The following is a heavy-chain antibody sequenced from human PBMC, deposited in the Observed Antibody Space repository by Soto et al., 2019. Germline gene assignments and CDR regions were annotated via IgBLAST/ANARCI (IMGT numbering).Heavy chain of an antibody. D-gene: IGHD4-17*01. CDR2: IKQDGSEK. J-gene: IGHJ4*02. CDR1: GFTFSSYW. CDR3: ARARDYGDYRNYYFDY. V-gene: IGHV3-7*01. Sequence: VGSLRLSCAASGFTFSSYWMSWVRQAPGKGLEWVANIKQDGSEKYYVDSVKGRFTISRDNAKNSLYLQMNSLRAEDTAVYYCARARDYGDYRNYYFDYWGQGTLVTVSS.